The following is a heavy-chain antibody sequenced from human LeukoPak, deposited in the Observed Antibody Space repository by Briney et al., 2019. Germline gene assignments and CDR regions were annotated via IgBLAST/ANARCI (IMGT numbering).Heavy chain of an antibody. D-gene: IGHD3-22*01. J-gene: IGHJ5*01. CDR2: FDPEDGET. CDR1: GYTLTELS. CDR3: AKIHYYDSSGYSLAFGC. V-gene: IGHV1-24*01. Sequence: ASVKVSCKVSGYTLTELSMHWVRQAPGKGLEWMGGFDPEDGETIYAQKFQGRVTMTEDTSTDTAYMELSSLRSEDTAVYYCAKIHYYDSSGYSLAFGCWGQGTLVTVSS.